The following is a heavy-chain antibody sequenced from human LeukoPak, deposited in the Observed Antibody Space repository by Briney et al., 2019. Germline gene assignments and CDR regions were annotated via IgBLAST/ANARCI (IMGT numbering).Heavy chain of an antibody. CDR2: ISSSSSYI. CDR1: GFTFSSYS. V-gene: IGHV3-21*04. CDR3: ARLVYSYGLEYNWFDP. Sequence: GGSLRLSCAASGFTFSSYSMNWVRQAPGKGLEWVSSISSSSSYIYYADSVKGRFTISRDNSKNTLYLQMNSLRAEDTAVYYCARLVYSYGLEYNWFDPWGQGTLVTVSS. D-gene: IGHD5-18*01. J-gene: IGHJ5*02.